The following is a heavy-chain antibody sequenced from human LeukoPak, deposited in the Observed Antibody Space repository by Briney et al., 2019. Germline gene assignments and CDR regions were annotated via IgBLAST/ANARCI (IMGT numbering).Heavy chain of an antibody. D-gene: IGHD3-10*01. CDR2: ISTSSSYI. CDR3: ARGAYGSGTSLGY. CDR1: GFTFSDYT. V-gene: IGHV3-21*06. Sequence: GGSLRLSCAASGFTFSDYTMNWVRQAPGKGLELVSSISTSSSYIYFADSVRGRFTISRDNAKNSLYLQMNSLRAEDTAVYYCARGAYGSGTSLGYWGPGTLVTVSS. J-gene: IGHJ4*02.